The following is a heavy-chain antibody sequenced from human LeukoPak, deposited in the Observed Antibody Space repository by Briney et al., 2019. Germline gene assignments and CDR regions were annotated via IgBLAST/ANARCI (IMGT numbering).Heavy chain of an antibody. V-gene: IGHV1-69*06. Sequence: SVKVSCKASGGTFSSYAISWVPQAPGQGLEWMGGIITIFGTANYAQKFQGRVTITANKSTSTAYMELSSLRSEDTAVYYCARSPDYYDSSGYYGPPGWFDPWGQGTLVTVSS. J-gene: IGHJ5*02. CDR3: ARSPDYYDSSGYYGPPGWFDP. D-gene: IGHD3-22*01. CDR1: GGTFSSYA. CDR2: IITIFGTA.